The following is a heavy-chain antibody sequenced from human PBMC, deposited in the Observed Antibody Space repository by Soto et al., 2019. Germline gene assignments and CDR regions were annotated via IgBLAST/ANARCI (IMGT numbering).Heavy chain of an antibody. V-gene: IGHV3-21*01. Sequence: GGSLRLSCTASGFSFSSSDMTWVRQAPGKGLEWVSSISTGSNYIYYAGSVKGRFTVSRDNAKNSLYLQMDSLRAEDTAMYYCARDSGSSRIATAGWFYWGQGALVTVSS. CDR2: ISTGSNYI. CDR1: GFSFSSSD. CDR3: ARDSGSSRIATAGWFY. J-gene: IGHJ4*02. D-gene: IGHD6-13*01.